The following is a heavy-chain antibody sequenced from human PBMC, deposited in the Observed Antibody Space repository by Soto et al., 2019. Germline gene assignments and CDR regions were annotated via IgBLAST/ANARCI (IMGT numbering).Heavy chain of an antibody. D-gene: IGHD4-4*01. Sequence: PVGSLRLSCAASGFTFSSYAMHWGLQAPGKGLEWGVGMSYGGRNKYYADSVKGRFTISRDNSKNTLYLQMNSLRAEDTAVYYCARAPLVTTLLAYFDYWGQGTLVTVSS. CDR1: GFTFSSYA. V-gene: IGHV3-30*04. CDR2: MSYGGRNK. J-gene: IGHJ4*02. CDR3: ARAPLVTTLLAYFDY.